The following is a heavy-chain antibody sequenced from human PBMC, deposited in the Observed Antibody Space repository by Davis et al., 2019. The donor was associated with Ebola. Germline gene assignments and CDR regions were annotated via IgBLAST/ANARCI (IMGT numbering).Heavy chain of an antibody. Sequence: GESLKISCAASGFTFSSYAMSWVRQAPGKGLEWVSAISGSGGSTYYADSVKGRFTISRDNSKNTLYLQMNSLRAEDTAVYYCAKGRHVLLAFDYWGQGTPVTVSS. CDR3: AKGRHVLLAFDY. CDR1: GFTFSSYA. D-gene: IGHD1-26*01. J-gene: IGHJ4*02. CDR2: ISGSGGST. V-gene: IGHV3-23*01.